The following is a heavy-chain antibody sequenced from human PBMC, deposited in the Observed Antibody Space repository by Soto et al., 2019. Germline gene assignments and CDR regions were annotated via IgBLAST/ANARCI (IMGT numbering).Heavy chain of an antibody. J-gene: IGHJ6*04. CDR3: ATDSAMLRGWMNV. CDR2: IYAGSTT. Sequence: PGGSMRLSCAASGFTVSSNYASWVRKAPGKGLEWVSVIYAGSTTYYADSVKGRFTISRDNSKNTLYLQMHSLRAEDTGVYFCATDSAMLRGWMNVWGKGTTVTVSS. V-gene: IGHV3-66*01. CDR1: GFTVSSNY. D-gene: IGHD3-10*01.